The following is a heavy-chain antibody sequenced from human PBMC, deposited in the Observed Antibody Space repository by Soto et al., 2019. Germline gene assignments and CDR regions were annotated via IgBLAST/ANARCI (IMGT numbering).Heavy chain of an antibody. CDR2: INRSGGST. CDR1: WYKFTSDY. Sequence: GPEKGVCKASWYKFTSDYMHWVRQAPGQGLERMGIINRSGGSTSYAQKFQGRVTMTRDTSTSTVYMELSSLRSEDTAVYYCASTRNYYDSSGYLSQDAFDIWGQGTMVTVS. CDR3: ASTRNYYDSSGYLSQDAFDI. D-gene: IGHD3-22*01. V-gene: IGHV1-46*01. J-gene: IGHJ3*02.